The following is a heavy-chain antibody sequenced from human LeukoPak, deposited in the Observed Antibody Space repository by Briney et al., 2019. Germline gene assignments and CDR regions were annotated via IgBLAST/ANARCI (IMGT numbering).Heavy chain of an antibody. CDR3: AKGWYYYYYMDV. Sequence: PGGFLRLSCAASGFTFSSYAMNWVRQAPGKGLEWVSAISGTGGSTYYADSVKGRFTISRDNSKNTLYLQMNSLRAEDTAVYYCAKGWYYYYYMDVWGKGTTVTVSS. CDR1: GFTFSSYA. D-gene: IGHD6-13*01. CDR2: ISGTGGST. J-gene: IGHJ6*03. V-gene: IGHV3-23*01.